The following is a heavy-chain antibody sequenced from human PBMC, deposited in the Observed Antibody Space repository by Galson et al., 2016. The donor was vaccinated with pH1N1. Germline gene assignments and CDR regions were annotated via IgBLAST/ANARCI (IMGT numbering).Heavy chain of an antibody. Sequence: QSGAEVKKPGESLKISCKASGYSFTRYWIAWVRQVPGKGLEWVGVVNPGGSTIRYSPPFQGQVTISSDKSINTAYLQWISLKASDTATYYCARQYDFGLYRGDAFDIWGQGTMVIVSS. J-gene: IGHJ3*02. D-gene: IGHD4-17*01. V-gene: IGHV5-51*03. CDR2: VNPGGSTI. CDR3: ARQYDFGLYRGDAFDI. CDR1: GYSFTRYW.